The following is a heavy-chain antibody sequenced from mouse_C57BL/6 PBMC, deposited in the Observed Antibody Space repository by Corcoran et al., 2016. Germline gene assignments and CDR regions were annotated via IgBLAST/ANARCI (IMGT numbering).Heavy chain of an antibody. CDR1: GYTFTTYG. V-gene: IGHV9-3*01. Sequence: QIQLVQSGPELKKPGETVKISCKASGYTFTTYGMSWVKQAPGKGLKWMGWINTYSGVPTYADDFKGRFAFSLETSASTAYLQINNLKNEDTATYFCARTGTSFAYWGQGTLVTVSA. J-gene: IGHJ3*01. CDR2: INTYSGVP. CDR3: ARTGTSFAY. D-gene: IGHD4-1*01.